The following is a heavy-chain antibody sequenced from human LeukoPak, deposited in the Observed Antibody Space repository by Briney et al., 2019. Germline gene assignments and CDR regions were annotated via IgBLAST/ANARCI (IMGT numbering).Heavy chain of an antibody. CDR3: ARSLRLGPAYYFDY. J-gene: IGHJ4*02. D-gene: IGHD3-16*01. CDR2: ISGSGGST. V-gene: IGHV3-23*01. CDR1: GFTFSSYA. Sequence: PGGSLRLSCAASGFTFSSYAMSWVRQAPGKGLEWVSAISGSGGSTYYADSVKGRFTISRDNSKNTLYLQMNSLRAEDTAVYYCARSLRLGPAYYFDYWGQGTLVTVSS.